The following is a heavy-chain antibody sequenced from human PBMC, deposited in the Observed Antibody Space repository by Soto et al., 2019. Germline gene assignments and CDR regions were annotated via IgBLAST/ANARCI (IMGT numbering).Heavy chain of an antibody. CDR1: GLSVSGSR. J-gene: IGHJ4*02. Sequence: GGSLRLSCAVSGLSVSGSRMTWVRQAPGKGLEWVSIVHGDGSTHYADSVKGRFTISTDNVRNTLYLQMNSLSAEDTAVYYCASRPPGYCVGSSCPFDYWGQGTLVTVSS. CDR3: ASRPPGYCVGSSCPFDY. V-gene: IGHV3-66*01. D-gene: IGHD2-21*01. CDR2: VHGDGST.